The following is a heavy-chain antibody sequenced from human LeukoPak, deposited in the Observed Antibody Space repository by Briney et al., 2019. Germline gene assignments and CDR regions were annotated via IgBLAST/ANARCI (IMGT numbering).Heavy chain of an antibody. V-gene: IGHV3-66*01. D-gene: IGHD6-19*01. CDR1: GFTVSSNY. CDR3: ASTMAAVADEGDY. J-gene: IGHJ4*02. CDR2: IYSGGST. Sequence: GGSLRLSCAASGFTVSSNYMSWVRQAPGKGLEWVSVIYSGGSTYYADSVKGRFTISRDNSKNTLYLQMNSLRAEDTAVYYCASTMAAVADEGDYWGQGTLVTVSS.